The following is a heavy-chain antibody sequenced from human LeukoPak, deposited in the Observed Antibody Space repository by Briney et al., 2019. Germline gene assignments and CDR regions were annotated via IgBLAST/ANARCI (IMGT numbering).Heavy chain of an antibody. V-gene: IGHV1-46*03. CDR2: INPNGGST. CDR3: ATSLPDYGGNSDAFDI. Sequence: GASVKVSCKASGYTFTSYYMHWVRQAPGQGLEWMGIINPNGGSTSYAQKFQGRVTMTRDTSTSTVYMELSSLRSEDTAEYYCATSLPDYGGNSDAFDIWGQGTMVTVSS. J-gene: IGHJ3*02. D-gene: IGHD4-23*01. CDR1: GYTFTSYY.